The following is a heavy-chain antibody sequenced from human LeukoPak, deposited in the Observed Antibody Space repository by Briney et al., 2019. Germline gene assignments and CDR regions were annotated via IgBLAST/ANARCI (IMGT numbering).Heavy chain of an antibody. CDR2: ISYDGSNR. J-gene: IGHJ6*02. Sequence: GRSLRLSCAASGFTFSSYGMHWVRQAPGKGLEWVAVISYDGSNRYYADSVKGRFTISRDNSKNTLYLQMNSLRAEDTAVYYCAKDRERLWLLDYYYYYGMDVWGQGTTVTVSS. V-gene: IGHV3-30*18. D-gene: IGHD5-18*01. CDR3: AKDRERLWLLDYYYYYGMDV. CDR1: GFTFSSYG.